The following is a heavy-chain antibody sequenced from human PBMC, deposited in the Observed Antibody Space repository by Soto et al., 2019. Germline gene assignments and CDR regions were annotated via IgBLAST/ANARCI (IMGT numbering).Heavy chain of an antibody. V-gene: IGHV3-23*01. CDR1: GFTFSSYA. Sequence: GSLRLSCAASGFTFSSYAMSWVRQAPGKGLEWVSAISGSGGSTYYADSVKGRFTISRDNSKNTLYLQMNSLRAEDTAVYYCATSHYDYVWGSYRYKPLDYWGQGTLVTVSS. D-gene: IGHD3-16*02. J-gene: IGHJ4*02. CDR2: ISGSGGST. CDR3: ATSHYDYVWGSYRYKPLDY.